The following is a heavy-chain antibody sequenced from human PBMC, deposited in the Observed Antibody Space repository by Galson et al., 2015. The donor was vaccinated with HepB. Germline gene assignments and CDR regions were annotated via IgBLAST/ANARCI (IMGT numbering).Heavy chain of an antibody. CDR3: AKDILGLMQALDY. J-gene: IGHJ4*02. D-gene: IGHD3-3*02. V-gene: IGHV3-9*01. Sequence: SLRLSCAASGFTFDDYAMHWVRQAPGKGLEWVSGISWNSGSIGYADSVKGRFTISRDNAKNSLYLQMNSLRAEDTALYYCAKDILGLMQALDYWGQGTLVTVSS. CDR1: GFTFDDYA. CDR2: ISWNSGSI.